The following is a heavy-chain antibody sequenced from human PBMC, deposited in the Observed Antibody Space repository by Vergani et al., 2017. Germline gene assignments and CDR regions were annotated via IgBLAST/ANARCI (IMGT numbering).Heavy chain of an antibody. D-gene: IGHD6-13*01. CDR3: ASSPHPEGQQLPTYNWFDP. J-gene: IGHJ5*02. CDR1: GDSVSSNSAA. CDR2: TYYRSKWYN. V-gene: IGHV6-1*01. Sequence: QVQLQQWGAGLLKPSETLSLTCAISGDSVSSNSAAWNWIRQSPSRGLEWLGRTYYRSKWYNDYAVSVKSRITINPDTSKNQFSLKLSSVTAADTAVYYCASSPHPEGQQLPTYNWFDPWGQGTLVTVSS.